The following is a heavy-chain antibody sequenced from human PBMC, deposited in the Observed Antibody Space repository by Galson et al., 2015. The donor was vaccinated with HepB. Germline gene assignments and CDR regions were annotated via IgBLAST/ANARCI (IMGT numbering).Heavy chain of an antibody. D-gene: IGHD5-12*01. V-gene: IGHV3-11*01. J-gene: IGHJ4*02. CDR2: ISNSGNTI. Sequence: SLRLSCAASGFIFSDYYMSWIRQAPGKGLEWISFISNSGNTIYYADSVKGRFTISRDNARNSLYLQMKSLRADDTAVYYCAREGWLRAGYFDDWGQRTRVAVSS. CDR3: AREGWLRAGYFDD. CDR1: GFIFSDYY.